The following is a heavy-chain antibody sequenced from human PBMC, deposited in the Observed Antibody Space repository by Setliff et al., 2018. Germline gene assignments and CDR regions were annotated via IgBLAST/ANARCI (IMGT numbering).Heavy chain of an antibody. Sequence: SETLSLTCTVSGGSISGYYWSWIRQPAGKGLEWIGRISTSGNTNYNPSLKSRVTVSLDTSKNQFSLKLTSMTAADTAVYYCARDQWVRSPPLYFSYSMDVWGQGTTVTVS. CDR1: GGSISGYY. CDR3: ARDQWVRSPPLYFSYSMDV. V-gene: IGHV4-4*07. J-gene: IGHJ6*02. D-gene: IGHD5-12*01. CDR2: ISTSGNT.